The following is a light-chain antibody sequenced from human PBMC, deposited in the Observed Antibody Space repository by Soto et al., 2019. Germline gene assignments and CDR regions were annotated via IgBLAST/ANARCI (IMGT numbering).Light chain of an antibody. Sequence: EIVLTQSPATLSLSPGERATLSCRASQSVGSYLAWYQHKPGQAPRRLIYDASNRATGIPARFSGSGSGTDFTLTISSLEPEDFAVYYCQHRNLWPPGATFGGGTKIKIK. CDR2: DAS. V-gene: IGKV3-11*01. CDR1: QSVGSY. J-gene: IGKJ4*01. CDR3: QHRNLWPPGAT.